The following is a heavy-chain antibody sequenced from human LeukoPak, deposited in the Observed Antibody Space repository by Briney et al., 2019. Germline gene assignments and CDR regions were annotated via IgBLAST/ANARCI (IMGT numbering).Heavy chain of an antibody. CDR2: INHSGST. V-gene: IGHV4-34*01. D-gene: IGHD6-13*01. CDR3: ARSSSSWLNWHDY. Sequence: SETLSLTCAVYGGSFSGYYWSWIRQPPGKGLEWIGEINHSGSTNYNPSLKSRVTISVDTSKNQFSLKLSSVTAADTAVYYCARSSSSWLNWHDYWGQGTLVTVSS. J-gene: IGHJ4*02. CDR1: GGSFSGYY.